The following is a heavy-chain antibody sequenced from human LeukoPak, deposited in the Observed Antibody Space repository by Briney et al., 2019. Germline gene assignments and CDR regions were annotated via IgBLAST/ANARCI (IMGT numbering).Heavy chain of an antibody. J-gene: IGHJ6*02. Sequence: SETLSLTCAVYGGSFSGCYWSWIRQPPVKGLEWIGEINHSGSTNYNPSLKSRVTISVDTSKNQFSLKLSSVTAADTAVYYCARVITGIARGMDVWGQGTTVTVSS. D-gene: IGHD1-20*01. CDR2: INHSGST. V-gene: IGHV4-34*01. CDR1: GGSFSGCY. CDR3: ARVITGIARGMDV.